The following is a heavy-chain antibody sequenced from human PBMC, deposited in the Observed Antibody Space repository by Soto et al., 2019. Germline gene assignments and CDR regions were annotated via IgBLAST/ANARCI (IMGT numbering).Heavy chain of an antibody. Sequence: ASVKVSCKASGGTFSSYGISWVRQAPGQGLEWMGGIIPIYGSASYSQSFQGRVTITADESTSTAYMELSSLRSDDTAVYYCARVVRGVGVVNFFGWFDPWGQGSLVTVSS. D-gene: IGHD3-3*01. CDR2: IIPIYGSA. CDR1: GGTFSSYG. CDR3: ARVVRGVGVVNFFGWFDP. J-gene: IGHJ5*02. V-gene: IGHV1-69*13.